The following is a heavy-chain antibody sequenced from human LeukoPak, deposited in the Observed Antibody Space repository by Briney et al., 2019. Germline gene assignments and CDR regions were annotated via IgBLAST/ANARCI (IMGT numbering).Heavy chain of an antibody. J-gene: IGHJ4*02. CDR3: AKGTTRPFYFDY. Sequence: SVKVSCKASGGTFSSYAISWVRQAPGQGLEWMGGIIPIFGTANYAQKFQGRVTITADESTSTAYMELSSLRSEDTAVYYCAKGTTRPFYFDYWGQGTLVTVSS. CDR2: IIPIFGTA. CDR1: GGTFSSYA. D-gene: IGHD1-1*01. V-gene: IGHV1-69*13.